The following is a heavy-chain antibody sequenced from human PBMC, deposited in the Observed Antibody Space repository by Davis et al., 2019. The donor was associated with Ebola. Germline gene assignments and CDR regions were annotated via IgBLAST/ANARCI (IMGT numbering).Heavy chain of an antibody. Sequence: GSLRLSCAVYGEFLSGYYWTWIRQPPGKGLEWIGEIDHSGRTTWNASLKSRVTISVDTSKNQFSLKLTSVTAADTAVYYCARYCSSNTCNLFDFWGQGSLVTVSS. CDR1: GEFLSGYY. V-gene: IGHV4-34*01. CDR2: IDHSGRT. CDR3: ARYCSSNTCNLFDF. J-gene: IGHJ5*01. D-gene: IGHD2-2*01.